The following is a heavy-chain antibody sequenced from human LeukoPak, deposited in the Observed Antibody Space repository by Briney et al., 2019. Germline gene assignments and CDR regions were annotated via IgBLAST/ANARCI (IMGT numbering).Heavy chain of an antibody. CDR1: GFTFSSYG. CDR3: AKAQRITIFGVVDH. J-gene: IGHJ4*02. D-gene: IGHD3-3*01. CDR2: ISYDGSNK. V-gene: IGHV3-30*18. Sequence: GRSLRLSCAASGFTFSSYGMHWVRQAPGKGLEWVAVISYDGSNKYYADSVKGRFTISRDNSKNTLYLQMNSLRAEDTAVYYCAKAQRITIFGVVDHWGQGTLVTVSS.